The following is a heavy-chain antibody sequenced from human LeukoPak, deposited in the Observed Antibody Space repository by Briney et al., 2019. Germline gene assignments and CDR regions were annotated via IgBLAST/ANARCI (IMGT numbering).Heavy chain of an antibody. V-gene: IGHV1-2*02. D-gene: IGHD3-3*01. Sequence: ASVKVSCKASGYTFTGYYMHWVRQAPGQGLEWMGWINPNSGGTNYAQKFQGRVTMTRDTSISTAYVELSRLRSDDTAVYYCARDSYDFWSGHHFDYWGQGTLVTVSS. J-gene: IGHJ4*02. CDR2: INPNSGGT. CDR1: GYTFTGYY. CDR3: ARDSYDFWSGHHFDY.